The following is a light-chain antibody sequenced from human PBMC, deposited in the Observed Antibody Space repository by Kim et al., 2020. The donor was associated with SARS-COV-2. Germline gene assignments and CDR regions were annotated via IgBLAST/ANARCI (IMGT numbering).Light chain of an antibody. CDR3: QAWDSSTVV. Sequence: VSAGQTASIPCSGEKLGDKYACWYQQKPGQSPVLVIYQDSKRPSGIPERFSGSNSGNTATLTISGTQAMDEADYYCQAWDSSTVVFGGGTQLTVL. CDR2: QDS. V-gene: IGLV3-1*01. J-gene: IGLJ2*01. CDR1: KLGDKY.